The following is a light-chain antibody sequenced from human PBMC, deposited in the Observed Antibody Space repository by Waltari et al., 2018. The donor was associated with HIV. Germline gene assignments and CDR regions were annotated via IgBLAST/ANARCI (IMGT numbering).Light chain of an antibody. J-gene: IGLJ2*01. CDR3: TSYTSSSTLVV. V-gene: IGLV2-14*01. CDR2: VVN. CDR1: SPDAGGYNY. Sequence: QSALTQPASVSGSLGPSLTIPCPGPSPDAGGYNYVSLYQHHPGKAPQLMIYVVNNRPSGVSNRFSGAKSGNTASLTISGLQAEDESDYYCTSYTSSSTLVVFGGGTNLTVL.